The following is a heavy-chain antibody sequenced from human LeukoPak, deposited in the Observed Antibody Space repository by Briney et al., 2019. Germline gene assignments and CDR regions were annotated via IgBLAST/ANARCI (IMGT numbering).Heavy chain of an antibody. V-gene: IGHV3-53*01. CDR2: IYSGATT. CDR1: GSIVSNNY. D-gene: IGHD2/OR15-2a*01. CDR3: ARGIRAADSRYFYAMDV. J-gene: IGHJ6*02. Sequence: GGSLRLSCAASGSIVSNNYMTWVRQAPGKGLEWVSVIYSGATTQYADSVKGRFTMSRDNSKNTLYLEMNSLRAEDTAVYYCARGIRAADSRYFYAMDVWGQGTTVTVSS.